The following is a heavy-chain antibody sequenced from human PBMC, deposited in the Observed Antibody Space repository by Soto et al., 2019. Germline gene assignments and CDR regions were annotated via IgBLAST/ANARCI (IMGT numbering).Heavy chain of an antibody. CDR2: IIPIFGTA. Sequence: SVKVSCKASGGTFSSYAISWVRQAPGQGLEWMGGIIPIFGTANYAQKFQGRVTITADKSTSTAYMELSSLRSEDTAVYYCARSDVSGRARIVVVTDYYYYGMDVWGQGTTVTVSS. CDR3: ARSDVSGRARIVVVTDYYYYGMDV. D-gene: IGHD3-22*01. V-gene: IGHV1-69*06. CDR1: GGTFSSYA. J-gene: IGHJ6*02.